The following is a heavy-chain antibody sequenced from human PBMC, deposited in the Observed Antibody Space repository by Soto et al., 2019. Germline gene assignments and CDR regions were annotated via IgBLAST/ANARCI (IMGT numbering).Heavy chain of an antibody. D-gene: IGHD6-13*01. CDR1: GGSVSCGSYY. CDR3: ARGSGIAAALNWFDP. J-gene: IGHJ5*02. V-gene: IGHV4-61*01. Sequence: SETLSLTCTVSGGSVSCGSYYWSWIRQPPGKGLEWIGYIYYSGSTNYNPSLKSRVTISVDTSKDQFSLKLSSVTAADTAVYYCARGSGIAAALNWFDPWGQGTLVTVSS. CDR2: IYYSGST.